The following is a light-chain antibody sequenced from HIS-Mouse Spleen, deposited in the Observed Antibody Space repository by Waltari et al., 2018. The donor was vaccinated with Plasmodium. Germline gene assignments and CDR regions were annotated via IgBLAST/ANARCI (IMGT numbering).Light chain of an antibody. CDR3: QQSYSTWT. CDR2: AAS. Sequence: DIQMTQSPSSLSASVGDRVTITCRASQSISNYLNWYQQKPGKAPKFLSYAASTLQSGGPSRFSGSGSGTDFTLTISSLQPEDFATYYCQQSYSTWTFGQGTKVEIK. J-gene: IGKJ1*01. V-gene: IGKV1-39*01. CDR1: QSISNY.